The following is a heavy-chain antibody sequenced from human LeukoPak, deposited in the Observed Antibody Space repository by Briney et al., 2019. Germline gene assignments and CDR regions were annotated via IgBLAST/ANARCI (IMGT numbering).Heavy chain of an antibody. CDR3: ARDRGYTYGWYMDV. V-gene: IGHV1-69*06. J-gene: IGHJ6*03. CDR2: IIPIFGTA. Sequence: GASVKVSCKASGGTFSSYAISWVRQAPGQGLEWMGGIIPIFGTANYAQKFQGRVTITADKSTSTAYMELSSLRSEDTAVYYCARDRGYTYGWYMDVWGKGTTVTVSS. CDR1: GGTFSSYA. D-gene: IGHD5-18*01.